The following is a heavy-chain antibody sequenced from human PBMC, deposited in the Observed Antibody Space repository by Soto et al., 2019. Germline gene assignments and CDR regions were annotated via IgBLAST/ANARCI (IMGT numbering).Heavy chain of an antibody. CDR1: GFTFSDYY. Sequence: GGSLRLSCAASGFTFSDYYMSWIRQAPGKGLEWVSYISSSGSTIYYADSVKGRFTISRDNAKNSLYLQMNSLRAEDTAVYYCARDSSRAVVVVPAAIEGYYYYMDVWGKGTTVTVSS. V-gene: IGHV3-11*01. D-gene: IGHD2-2*01. CDR3: ARDSSRAVVVVPAAIEGYYYYMDV. CDR2: ISSSGSTI. J-gene: IGHJ6*03.